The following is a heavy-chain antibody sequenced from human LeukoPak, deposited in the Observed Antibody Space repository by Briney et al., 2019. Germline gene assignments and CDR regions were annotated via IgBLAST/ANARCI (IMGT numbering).Heavy chain of an antibody. V-gene: IGHV3-53*01. J-gene: IGHJ4*02. CDR3: ARRAGEYSHPYDY. Sequence: GGSLRLSCTVSGFTVSSNSMSWVRQAPGKGLEWVSFIYSDNTLYSDSVKGRFTISRDNSKNTLYLQMNSLRAEDTAVYYCARRAGEYSHPYDYWGQGTLVTVSS. D-gene: IGHD4-17*01. CDR1: GFTVSSNS. CDR2: IYSDNT.